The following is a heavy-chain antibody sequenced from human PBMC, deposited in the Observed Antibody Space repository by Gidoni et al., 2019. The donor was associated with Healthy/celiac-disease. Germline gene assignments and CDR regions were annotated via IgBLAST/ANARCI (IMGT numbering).Heavy chain of an antibody. CDR3: ARSDRITIFGVVPDGMDV. D-gene: IGHD3-3*01. CDR1: GFTFRDYY. Sequence: QVHLVESGGGLVKPGVSLRLSCAASGFTFRDYYMSWIRQAPGKGLEWVSYISSSGSTIYYADSVKGRFTISRDNDKNSLYLQMNSMRAEDTAVYYCARSDRITIFGVVPDGMDVWGQGTTVTVSS. CDR2: ISSSGSTI. V-gene: IGHV3-11*01. J-gene: IGHJ6*02.